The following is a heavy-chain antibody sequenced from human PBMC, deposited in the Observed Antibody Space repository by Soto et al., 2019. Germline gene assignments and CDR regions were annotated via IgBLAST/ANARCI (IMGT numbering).Heavy chain of an antibody. CDR3: ARATRYFGSFDS. D-gene: IGHD2-2*01. CDR2: LYTGGST. V-gene: IGHV3-53*01. CDR1: GFSVTSNY. J-gene: IGHJ4*02. Sequence: EVQLVESGGGLVKPGGSLRLSCAASGFSVTSNYMTWVRQAPGKGLEWVSILYTGGSTYYSDSVKGRSTISRDTPKNTVFLQLNSLRAEDTAIYYCARATRYFGSFDSWGQGTLVSVAS.